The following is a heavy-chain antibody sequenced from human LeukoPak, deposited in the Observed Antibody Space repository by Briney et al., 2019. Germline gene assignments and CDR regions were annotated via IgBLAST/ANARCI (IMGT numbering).Heavy chain of an antibody. V-gene: IGHV4-61*08. Sequence: SETLSLTCAVSGGSISSGGYSWSWIRQPPGKGLEWLGYIYYSGSTNYNPSLKSRVTISVDTSKNQFSLKLSSVTAADTAVYYCARIDCSGGSCYPNWFDPWGQGTLVTVSS. D-gene: IGHD2-15*01. CDR3: ARIDCSGGSCYPNWFDP. J-gene: IGHJ5*02. CDR2: IYYSGST. CDR1: GGSISSGGYS.